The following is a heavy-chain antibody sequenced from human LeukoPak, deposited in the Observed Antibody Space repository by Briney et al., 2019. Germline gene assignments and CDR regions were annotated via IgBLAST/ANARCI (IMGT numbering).Heavy chain of an antibody. CDR1: GYTFSAYV. D-gene: IGHD1-26*01. CDR2: INGGNGET. V-gene: IGHV1-3*01. CDR3: ARGWWDLGEIPF. J-gene: IGHJ4*02. Sequence: GASVKVSCKGSGYTFSAYVLHWVRQAPGQSLEWMGWINGGNGETRCSENFHGRVTITRDAAAKTSYMELSSLGPEDTAVYYCARGWWDLGEIPFWGQGTL.